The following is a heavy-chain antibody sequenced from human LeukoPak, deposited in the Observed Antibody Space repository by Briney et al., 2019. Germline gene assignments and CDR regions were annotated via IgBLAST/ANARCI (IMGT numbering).Heavy chain of an antibody. V-gene: IGHV1-69*13. D-gene: IGHD5-18*01. CDR2: VIPIFGTA. Sequence: SVKVSCKASGGTFSRYAISWVRQACGQGLEWMGGVIPIFGTANYAQEFQGGVTITADESTSTAYLELSSLRPEDTAVYYCARDAPSETTMVSAFDIWGQGTVVTVSS. CDR3: ARDAPSETTMVSAFDI. CDR1: GGTFSRYA. J-gene: IGHJ3*02.